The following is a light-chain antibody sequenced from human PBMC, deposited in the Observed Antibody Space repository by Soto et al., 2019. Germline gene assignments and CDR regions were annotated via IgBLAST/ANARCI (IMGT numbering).Light chain of an antibody. CDR2: GGS. Sequence: DTVMTQSPATLSLSPGDSASLSCGASQSVGTNLAWYRQNTAQAPRILVYGGSTRASGVPDRFSGSVSGTEFTLIISRLQSEDFAVYYCQQYNSWPRTCGQGTKVDIK. J-gene: IGKJ1*01. CDR3: QQYNSWPRT. V-gene: IGKV3-15*01. CDR1: QSVGTN.